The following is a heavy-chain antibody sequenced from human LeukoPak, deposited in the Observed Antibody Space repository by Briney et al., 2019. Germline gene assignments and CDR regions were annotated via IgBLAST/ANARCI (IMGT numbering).Heavy chain of an antibody. J-gene: IGHJ3*02. CDR1: GFTFSSYA. Sequence: GGSLRLSCAASGFTFSSYAMHWVRQAPGKGLEWVAVISYDGSNKYYADSVKGRFTISRDNSKNTLYLQMNSLRAEDTAVYYCAGDSSGYSERAFDIWGQGTMVTVSS. D-gene: IGHD3-22*01. CDR3: AGDSSGYSERAFDI. CDR2: ISYDGSNK. V-gene: IGHV3-30*04.